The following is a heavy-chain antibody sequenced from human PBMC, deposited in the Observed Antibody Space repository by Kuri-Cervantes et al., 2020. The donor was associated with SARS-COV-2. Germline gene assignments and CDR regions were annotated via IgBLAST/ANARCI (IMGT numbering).Heavy chain of an antibody. Sequence: SETLSLTCTVSGGSISSYYWSWIRQPPGKGLEWIGYIYYSGSTNYNPSLKSRVTISVGTSKNQFSLKLSSVTAADTAVYYCARDVGPYSSSWYAFDIWGQGTMVTVSS. CDR2: IYYSGST. J-gene: IGHJ3*02. CDR3: ARDVGPYSSSWYAFDI. V-gene: IGHV4-59*01. CDR1: GGSISSYY. D-gene: IGHD6-13*01.